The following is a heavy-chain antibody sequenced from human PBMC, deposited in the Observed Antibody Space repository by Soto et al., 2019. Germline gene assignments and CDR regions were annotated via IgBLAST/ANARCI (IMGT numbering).Heavy chain of an antibody. CDR1: GASISISY. D-gene: IGHD3-22*01. V-gene: IGHV4-59*01. CDR3: ARGYYDSSGQSNTFDI. Sequence: PSETLSLTCTVSGASISISYWRWIRHSPGKGLEWIGYVFYSGSTNYNPSLKSRVTISVDTSKNQFSLKLKSVTAADTAVYYCARGYYDSSGQSNTFDIWGQGTMVTVSS. CDR2: VFYSGST. J-gene: IGHJ3*02.